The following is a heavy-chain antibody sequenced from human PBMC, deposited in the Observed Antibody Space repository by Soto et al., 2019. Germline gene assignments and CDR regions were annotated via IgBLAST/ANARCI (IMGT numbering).Heavy chain of an antibody. CDR2: IKQDGSEK. J-gene: IGHJ4*02. Sequence: GGSLRLSWAACGFTFSSYWMSWVRQSPGKGLEWVANIKQDGSEKYYVDSVKGRFTISRDNAKNSLYLQMNSLRAQDTAVYYSARNKKGIAVAGSYWRQGTLVTVSS. D-gene: IGHD6-19*01. CDR3: ARNKKGIAVAGSY. V-gene: IGHV3-7*03. CDR1: GFTFSSYW.